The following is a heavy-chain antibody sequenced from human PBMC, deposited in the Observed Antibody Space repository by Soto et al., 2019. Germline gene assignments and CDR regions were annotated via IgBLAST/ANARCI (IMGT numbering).Heavy chain of an antibody. CDR2: ISDSGGST. D-gene: IGHD4-17*01. CDR1: GFTFSNYG. J-gene: IGHJ4*02. V-gene: IGHV3-23*01. Sequence: EVQMLESGGGLVQPGGSLRLSCAASGFTFSNYGMSWVRQAPGKGLEWVSVISDSGGSTYYADSVKGRFTVSRDNSKNTLYLRMNSLRAEDTALYYCAKHIGTLTGTSDYWGQGTLVTVSS. CDR3: AKHIGTLTGTSDY.